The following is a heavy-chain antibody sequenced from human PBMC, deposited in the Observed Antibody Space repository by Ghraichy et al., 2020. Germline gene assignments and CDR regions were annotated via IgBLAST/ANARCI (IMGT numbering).Heavy chain of an antibody. D-gene: IGHD3-22*01. CDR1: GFTFSSYA. J-gene: IGHJ4*02. CDR3: AKDDPYYYDSSGQFDY. CDR2: ISGSRGST. Sequence: GGSLRLSCAASGFTFSSYAMSWVRQAPGKGLEWVSAISGSRGSTYYADSVKGRFTISRDNSKNTLYLQMNSLRAEDTAVYYCAKDDPYYYDSSGQFDYWGQGTLVTVSS. V-gene: IGHV3-23*01.